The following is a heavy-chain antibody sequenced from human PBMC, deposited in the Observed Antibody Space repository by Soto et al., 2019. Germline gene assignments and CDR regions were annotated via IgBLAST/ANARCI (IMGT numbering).Heavy chain of an antibody. CDR3: ARLFCSTTTCDSWFDP. J-gene: IGHJ5*02. D-gene: IGHD2-2*01. CDR1: GYTFTTFW. Sequence: GSLKISCTGFGYTFTTFWVTWVRQMPGKGLEWMGRIDPRDSYVNYSPSFQGHVTISVDKSISTAYLQWGSLKASDTAMYYCARLFCSTTTCDSWFDPWGQGTLVTVSS. V-gene: IGHV5-10-1*01. CDR2: IDPRDSYV.